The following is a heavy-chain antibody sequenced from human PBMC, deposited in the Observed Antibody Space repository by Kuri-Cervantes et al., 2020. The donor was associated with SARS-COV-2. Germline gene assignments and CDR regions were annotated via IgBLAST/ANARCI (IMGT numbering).Heavy chain of an antibody. CDR1: GGSISSYY. D-gene: IGHD3-10*01. J-gene: IGHJ5*02. CDR3: ARVKRANFREWFDP. V-gene: IGHV4-59*01. CDR2: LYHTGST. Sequence: SETLSLTCTVSGGSISSYYWTWIRQPPGKGLEWVGDLYHTGSTNYNPSLKSRVTISTDMSKNHLSLKLTSVTAADTAVYYCARVKRANFREWFDPWGQGALVTVSS.